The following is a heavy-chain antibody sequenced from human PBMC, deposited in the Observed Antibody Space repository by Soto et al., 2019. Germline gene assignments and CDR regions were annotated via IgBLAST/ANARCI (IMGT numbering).Heavy chain of an antibody. J-gene: IGHJ6*03. CDR1: GGSISSYY. V-gene: IGHV4-59*01. Sequence: SETLSLTCTVSGGSISSYYWSWIRQPPGKGLEWIGYIYYSGSTNYNPSLKSRVTISVDTSKNQFSLKLSSVTAADTAVYYCARVIGQRYYYYMDVWGKGTTVTVSS. CDR2: IYYSGST. CDR3: ARVIGQRYYYYMDV.